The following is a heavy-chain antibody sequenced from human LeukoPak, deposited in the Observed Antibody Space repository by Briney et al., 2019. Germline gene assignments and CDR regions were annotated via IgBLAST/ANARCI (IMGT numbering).Heavy chain of an antibody. V-gene: IGHV6-1*01. CDR2: TYYRSKWYN. J-gene: IGHJ2*01. CDR1: RDSVSSNSAA. Sequence: SQTLSLTCAISRDSVSSNSAAWNWIRQSPSRGLEWLGRTYYRSKWYNDYAVSVKSRITINPDTSKNQFSLQLNSVTPEDTAVYYCARGGCSSTSCRYWYFDLWGRGTLVTVSS. D-gene: IGHD2-2*01. CDR3: ARGGCSSTSCRYWYFDL.